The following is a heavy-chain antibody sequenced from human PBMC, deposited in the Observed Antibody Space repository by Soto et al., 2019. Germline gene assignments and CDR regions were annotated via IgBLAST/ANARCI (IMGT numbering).Heavy chain of an antibody. CDR1: GYTFTSYA. V-gene: IGHV1-3*01. CDR2: INAGNGKT. J-gene: IGHJ4*02. D-gene: IGHD7-27*01. CDR3: ARESMGLGRDFDY. Sequence: QVQLVQSGAEVKKPGASVKVSCKASGYTFTSYAMHWVRQAPGQRLEGMGWINAGNGKTKYSQTCQGRVTITRDTSASTAYRELSSLRSGDTAVYYCARESMGLGRDFDYWGQGTLVTVSS.